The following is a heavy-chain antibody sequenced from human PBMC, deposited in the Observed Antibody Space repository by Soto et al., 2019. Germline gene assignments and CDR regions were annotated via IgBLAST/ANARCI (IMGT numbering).Heavy chain of an antibody. J-gene: IGHJ3*02. Sequence: SETLSLTCTVSGGSISSSSYYWGWIRQPPGKGLEWIGSIYYSGSTYYNPSLKSRVTISVDTSKNQFSLKRSSVTAADTAVYYCARHVVVGGEGPRITMIADAFDIWGQGTMVTVSS. V-gene: IGHV4-39*01. D-gene: IGHD3-22*01. CDR3: ARHVVVGGEGPRITMIADAFDI. CDR2: IYYSGST. CDR1: GGSISSSSYY.